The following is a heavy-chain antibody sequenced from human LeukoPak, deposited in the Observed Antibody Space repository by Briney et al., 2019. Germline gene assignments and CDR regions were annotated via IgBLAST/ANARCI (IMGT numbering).Heavy chain of an antibody. J-gene: IGHJ5*02. Sequence: GGSLRLSCAASGFTFSSYSMNWVRQAPGKGLEWVSSISSSSSYIYYADSVKGRFTISRDNAKNSLYLQMNSLRAEDTAVYYCARDSGRVAGTERDAWGQGTLVTVSS. CDR3: ARDSGRVAGTERDA. CDR2: ISSSSSYI. V-gene: IGHV3-21*01. CDR1: GFTFSSYS. D-gene: IGHD6-19*01.